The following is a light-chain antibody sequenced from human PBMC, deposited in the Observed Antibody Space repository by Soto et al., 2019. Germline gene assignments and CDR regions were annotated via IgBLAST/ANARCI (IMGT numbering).Light chain of an antibody. V-gene: IGLV1-40*01. J-gene: IGLJ2*01. Sequence: QAVVTQPPSVSGAPGQRVTISCTGSSSNIGAGYDVHWYQQLPGTAPKLLIYGNSNRPSGVPDRFSGSKSGTSASLAITGLQAEDEADYYCCSYARTYRLMIFGEGTKLTVL. CDR3: CSYARTYRLMI. CDR1: SSNIGAGYD. CDR2: GNS.